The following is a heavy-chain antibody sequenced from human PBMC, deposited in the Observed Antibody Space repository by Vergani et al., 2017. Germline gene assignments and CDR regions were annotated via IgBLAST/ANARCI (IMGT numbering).Heavy chain of an antibody. CDR1: GGSFSGYY. D-gene: IGHD3-3*01. J-gene: IGHJ6*02. CDR2: INHSGRT. Sequence: QVQLQQWGAGLLTPSETLSLTCAVYGGSFSGYYWSWIRQPPGKGLEWVGEINHSGRTNYNPSLKSRVTISVDTSKKQFSLKLSFVTAADTAVYYCARDSLLYDFWSGYPYYYGMDVWGQGTTVTVSS. V-gene: IGHV4-34*01. CDR3: ARDSLLYDFWSGYPYYYGMDV.